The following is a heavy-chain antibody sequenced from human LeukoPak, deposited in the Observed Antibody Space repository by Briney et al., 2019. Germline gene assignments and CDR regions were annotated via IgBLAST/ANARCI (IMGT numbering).Heavy chain of an antibody. J-gene: IGHJ6*03. CDR2: IIPIFGTA. CDR3: ARGYCSSTSCYTGDYYYYYYMDV. Sequence: SVKVSCKASGGTFSSYAISWVRQAPGQGLEWMGGIIPIFGTANYAQKFQGRVTITTDESTSTAYMELSSLRSEDTAVYYCARGYCSSTSCYTGDYYYYYYMDVWGKGTTVTVSS. D-gene: IGHD2-2*02. V-gene: IGHV1-69*05. CDR1: GGTFSSYA.